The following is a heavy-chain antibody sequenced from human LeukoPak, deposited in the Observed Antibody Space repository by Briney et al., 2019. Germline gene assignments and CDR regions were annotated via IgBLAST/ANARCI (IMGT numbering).Heavy chain of an antibody. D-gene: IGHD1-26*01. CDR3: AKGRIVGATRLDY. V-gene: IGHV3-30*18. J-gene: IGHJ4*02. CDR1: GFTFSSYG. CDR2: ISYDGSNK. Sequence: PGGSLRLSCAASGFTFSSYGMHWVRQAPGKGLEWVAVISYDGSNKYYADSVKGRFAISRDNSKNTLYLQMNSLRAEDTAVYYCAKGRIVGATRLDYWGQGTLVTVSS.